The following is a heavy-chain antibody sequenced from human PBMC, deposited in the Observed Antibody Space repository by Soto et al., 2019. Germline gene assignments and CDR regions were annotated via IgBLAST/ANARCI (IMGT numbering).Heavy chain of an antibody. D-gene: IGHD2-21*01. CDR2: ISAYNGKT. CDR3: ARDRLHISLSITFDY. J-gene: IGHJ4*02. CDR1: GYTFASYA. V-gene: IGHV1-18*01. Sequence: ASVKVSCKASGYTFASYAISWMRQAPGQGLEWMGWISAYNGKTDYAQNLQGRVTMTTDTATNTAYMELRSLRPDDTAVYYCARDRLHISLSITFDYWGQGALVTVSS.